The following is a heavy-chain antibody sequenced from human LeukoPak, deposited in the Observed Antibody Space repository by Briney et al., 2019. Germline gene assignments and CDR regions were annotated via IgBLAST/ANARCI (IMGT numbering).Heavy chain of an antibody. V-gene: IGHV3-33*01. CDR3: AREDTALVIAY. CDR2: MWYDGSNK. Sequence: GGSLRLSCAASGFTFSSFGMHWVRQAPGKGLEWVAIMWYDGSNKYYTDSVKGRFTISRDNSKNTLYLQMNSLRVEDTAVYYCAREDTALVIAYWGQGTLVTVSS. J-gene: IGHJ4*02. D-gene: IGHD5-18*01. CDR1: GFTFSSFG.